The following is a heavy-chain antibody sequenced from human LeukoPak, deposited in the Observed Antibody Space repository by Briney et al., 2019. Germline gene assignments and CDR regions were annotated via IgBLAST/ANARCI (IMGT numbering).Heavy chain of an antibody. D-gene: IGHD3-10*01. CDR3: GRDAVVGSGSVDY. Sequence: GGYLRLTCAASGFTFTNHWMHWVRQAPGKGLVWVSRIRPDGRETNHADSVKGRFTISRDNAKNTLYLQMNSLGAEDTAVYYCGRDAVVGSGSVDYWGQGVLVTVSS. V-gene: IGHV3-74*01. CDR2: IRPDGRET. CDR1: GFTFTNHW. J-gene: IGHJ4*02.